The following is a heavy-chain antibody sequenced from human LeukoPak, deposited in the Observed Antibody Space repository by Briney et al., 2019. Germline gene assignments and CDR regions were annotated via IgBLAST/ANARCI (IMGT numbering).Heavy chain of an antibody. Sequence: SVGSLRRSCAASGLIVHTYPMGRVRQAPRKGPVWASAIRGGGTRTYYAASVPGRFTISRDNSKNTVYLQMNSLRGEDTAVYFCAKGGGRGDYDLTGRFSTHFDSWGQGTLVVVSS. J-gene: IGHJ4*02. D-gene: IGHD4-17*01. CDR1: GLIVHTYP. CDR3: AKGGGRGDYDLTGRFSTHFDS. CDR2: IRGGGTRT. V-gene: IGHV3-23*01.